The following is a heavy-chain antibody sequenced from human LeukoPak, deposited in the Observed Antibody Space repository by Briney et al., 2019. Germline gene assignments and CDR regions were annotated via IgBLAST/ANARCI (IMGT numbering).Heavy chain of an antibody. CDR3: ARGGYVQSRLGLGGYYFDY. D-gene: IGHD6-25*01. J-gene: IGHJ4*02. V-gene: IGHV4-39*07. CDR2: IYYSGST. CDR1: GGSISSSSYY. Sequence: PSETLSLTCTVSGGSISSSSYYWGWIRQPPGKGLEWIGSIYYSGSTYYNPSLKSRVTISVDTSKNQFSLRLSSVTAADTAVYYCARGGYVQSRLGLGGYYFDYWGQGTLVTVSS.